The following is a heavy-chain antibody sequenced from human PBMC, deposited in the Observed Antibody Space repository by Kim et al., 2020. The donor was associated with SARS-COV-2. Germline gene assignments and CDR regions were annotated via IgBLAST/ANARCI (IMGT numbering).Heavy chain of an antibody. Sequence: SETLSLSCAVYGGSFSGYYWSWFRQSPVKGLEWVGEINYGGSTSYNPSLKSRVFISVDRSKNQFSLKLTSVTVVDTAVYYCARVEARPYGVDAWGQGTS. CDR3: ARVEARPYGVDA. J-gene: IGHJ6*02. CDR1: GGSFSGYY. CDR2: INYGGST. V-gene: IGHV4-34*01. D-gene: IGHD3-10*01.